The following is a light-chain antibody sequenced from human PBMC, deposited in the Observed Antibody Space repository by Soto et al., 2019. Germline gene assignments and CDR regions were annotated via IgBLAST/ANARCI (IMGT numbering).Light chain of an antibody. V-gene: IGKV1-39*01. Sequence: DIQMTQSPSSLSASVGDRVAITCRASQSISSYLNWYQQKPGKAPKILIYAASSLPSGVPSRFSGSGSGTDFTLTISSLQPEDFAAYYCQQSYSTMWTFGQGTKVDIK. J-gene: IGKJ1*01. CDR1: QSISSY. CDR2: AAS. CDR3: QQSYSTMWT.